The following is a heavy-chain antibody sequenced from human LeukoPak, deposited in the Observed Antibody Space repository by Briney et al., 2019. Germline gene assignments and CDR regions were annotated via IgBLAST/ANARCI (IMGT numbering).Heavy chain of an antibody. V-gene: IGHV1-69*13. CDR3: ASSGGSLVDAFDI. Sequence: ASVKVSCKASGGTFSSYAISWVRQAPGQGLEWMGGIIPILGTANYAQKFQGRVTITADESTSTAYMELSSLRSEDTAVYYCASSGGSLVDAFDIWGQGTMVTVSS. CDR1: GGTFSSYA. D-gene: IGHD3-10*01. CDR2: IIPILGTA. J-gene: IGHJ3*02.